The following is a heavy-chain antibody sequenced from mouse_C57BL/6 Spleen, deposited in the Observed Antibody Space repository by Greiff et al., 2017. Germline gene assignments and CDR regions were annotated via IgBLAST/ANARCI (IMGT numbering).Heavy chain of an antibody. CDR3: ARRGKTAQATYAMDY. V-gene: IGHV5-15*01. Sequence: EVKLVESGGGLVQPGGSLKLSCAASGFTFSDYGMAWVRQAPRKGPEWVAFISNLAYSIYYADTVTGRFTISRENAKNTLELERSSMRAEDTAMYYCARRGKTAQATYAMDYWGQGTSVTVSS. CDR1: GFTFSDYG. D-gene: IGHD3-2*02. CDR2: ISNLAYSI. J-gene: IGHJ4*01.